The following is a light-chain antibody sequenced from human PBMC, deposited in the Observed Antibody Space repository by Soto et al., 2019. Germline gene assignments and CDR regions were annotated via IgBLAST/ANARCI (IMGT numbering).Light chain of an antibody. CDR1: ISDIGGYNY. CDR2: EVS. CDR3: SSYTNKNSDIL. J-gene: IGLJ2*01. V-gene: IGLV2-14*01. Sequence: QSALTQPASVSGTPGQSITISCTGSISDIGGYNYVSWYQQFPGKAPKLIIFEVSDRPSGVSDRFSGSKSGSTASLTISGLQAEDEADYYCSSYTNKNSDILFGGGTKVTVL.